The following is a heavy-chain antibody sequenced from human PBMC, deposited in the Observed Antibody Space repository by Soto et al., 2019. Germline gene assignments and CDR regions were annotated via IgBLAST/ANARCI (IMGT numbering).Heavy chain of an antibody. Sequence: GGSLRLSCVVSVFPFGANAMSWVRQAPGKGLEWVSGLSNTGRRTSYADSVKGRFNISRDNSENTVYLQMNSLRAEDTAVYYCAKEQYSSSPGDFDYWGQGTLVTVSS. CDR2: LSNTGRRT. J-gene: IGHJ4*02. CDR3: AKEQYSSSPGDFDY. D-gene: IGHD6-6*01. V-gene: IGHV3-23*01. CDR1: VFPFGANA.